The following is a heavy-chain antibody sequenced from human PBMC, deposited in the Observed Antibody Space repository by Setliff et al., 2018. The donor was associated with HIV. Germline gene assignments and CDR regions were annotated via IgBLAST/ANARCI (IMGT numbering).Heavy chain of an antibody. Sequence: ASVKVSCKASGYTFSSYGISWVRQAPGQGLEWMGWINSYDGNTNYEQKFQGRVTMTTDTSTTSAYLELRSLRPDDTAVYFCARNKLSDAFDVWGPGTRVTVSS. CDR2: INSYDGNT. CDR3: ARNKLSDAFDV. D-gene: IGHD1-1*01. CDR1: GYTFSSYG. J-gene: IGHJ3*01. V-gene: IGHV1-18*01.